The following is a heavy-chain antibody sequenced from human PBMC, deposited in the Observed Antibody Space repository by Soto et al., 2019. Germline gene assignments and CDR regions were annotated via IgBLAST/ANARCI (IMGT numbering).Heavy chain of an antibody. D-gene: IGHD3-16*02. CDR2: IIPIFGTA. Sequence: SVKVSCKASGGTFSSYAISWVRQAPGQGLEWMGGIIPIFGTANYAQKFQGRVTITADESTSTAYMELSSLRSEDTAVYYCARVNDYVWGSYRNWFDPWGQGTLVTVSS. J-gene: IGHJ5*02. CDR1: GGTFSSYA. V-gene: IGHV1-69*13. CDR3: ARVNDYVWGSYRNWFDP.